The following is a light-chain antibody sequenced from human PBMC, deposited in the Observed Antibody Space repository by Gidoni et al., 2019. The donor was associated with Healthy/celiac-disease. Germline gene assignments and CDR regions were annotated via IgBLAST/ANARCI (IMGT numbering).Light chain of an antibody. Sequence: EIVLTQSPATLSLSPGERATLSCRASQSVSSYLAWYQQKPGQAPRLLIYDASNRATGIPARFSGSGSGTDFTLTTSSREPEDFAVYYCQQRSNWPQVTFGQGTRLEIK. CDR3: QQRSNWPQVT. V-gene: IGKV3-11*01. CDR2: DAS. J-gene: IGKJ5*01. CDR1: QSVSSY.